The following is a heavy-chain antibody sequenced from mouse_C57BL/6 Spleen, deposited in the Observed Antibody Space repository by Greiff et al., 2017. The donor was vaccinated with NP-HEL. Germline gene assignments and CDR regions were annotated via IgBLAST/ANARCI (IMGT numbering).Heavy chain of an antibody. CDR2: IDPETGGT. D-gene: IGHD2-3*01. CDR3: TSDGYYEFAY. V-gene: IGHV1-15*01. J-gene: IGHJ3*01. CDR1: GYTFTDYE. Sequence: QVQLKESGAELVRPGASVTLSCKASGYTFTDYEMHWVKQTPVHGLEWIGAIDPETGGTAYNQKFKGKAILTADKSSSTAYMELRSLTSEDSAVYYCTSDGYYEFAYWGQGTLVTVSA.